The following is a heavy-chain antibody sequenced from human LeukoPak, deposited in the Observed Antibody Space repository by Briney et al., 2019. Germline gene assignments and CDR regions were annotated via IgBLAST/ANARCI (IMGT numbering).Heavy chain of an antibody. CDR1: GFSFISYS. D-gene: IGHD1-26*01. Sequence: GGSLRLSCAASGFSFISYSMNWVRQVPGKGLEWVSSISSSSSYIYYADSVKGRFTISRDNAKNSLYLQMNSLRAEDTAVYYCARDKGRRYYYYYMDVWGKGTTVTVSS. CDR2: ISSSSSYI. V-gene: IGHV3-21*01. J-gene: IGHJ6*03. CDR3: ARDKGRRYYYYYMDV.